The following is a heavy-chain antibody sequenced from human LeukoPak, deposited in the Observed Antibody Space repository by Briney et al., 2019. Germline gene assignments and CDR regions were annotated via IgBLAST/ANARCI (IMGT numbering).Heavy chain of an antibody. D-gene: IGHD3-10*01. CDR3: ARHGDRGGGFDY. Sequence: WETLSLTCPVSGGSISSSSDYWGWIRQPPGKGLEWIGSIFYSGSAYYNPSLKSRVTISVDTSKNQFSLKLSSVTAADPAVYYCARHGDRGGGFDYWGQGTLVTVSS. V-gene: IGHV4-39*01. J-gene: IGHJ4*02. CDR2: IFYSGSA. CDR1: GGSISSSSDY.